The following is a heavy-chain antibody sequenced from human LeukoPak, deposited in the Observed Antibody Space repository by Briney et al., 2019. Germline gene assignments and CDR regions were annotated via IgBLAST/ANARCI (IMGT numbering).Heavy chain of an antibody. D-gene: IGHD1-1*01. J-gene: IGHJ3*02. V-gene: IGHV3-7*01. CDR2: IKQDGSTK. CDR1: GFTLSRYW. CDR3: ATDPPWTNDAFDI. Sequence: GGSLRLSCAASGFTLSRYWMTWVRQAPGKGLEWVANIKQDGSTKYYVDSVKGRFTISRDNAKNSLYLQMNSLRVDDTAVYYCATDPPWTNDAFDIWGQGTMVTVSS.